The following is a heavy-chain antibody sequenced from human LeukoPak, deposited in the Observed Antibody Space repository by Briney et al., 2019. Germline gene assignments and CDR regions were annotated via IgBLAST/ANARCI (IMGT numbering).Heavy chain of an antibody. CDR2: INWNGGST. Sequence: GGSLRLSCAASGFTFDDYGMSWVRQAPGKGLEWVSGINWNGGSTGYADSVKGRFTISRDNAKNSLYLQMNSLGAEDAALYYCARGSCSSTSCSLGDYWGQGTLVTVS. D-gene: IGHD2-2*01. CDR1: GFTFDDYG. J-gene: IGHJ4*02. V-gene: IGHV3-20*04. CDR3: ARGSCSSTSCSLGDY.